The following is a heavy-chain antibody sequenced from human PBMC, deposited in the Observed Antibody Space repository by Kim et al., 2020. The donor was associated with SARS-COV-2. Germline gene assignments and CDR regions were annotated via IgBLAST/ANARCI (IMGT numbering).Heavy chain of an antibody. CDR3: ARTLVLSGYYGMDV. D-gene: IGHD3-10*01. V-gene: IGHV3-33*01. Sequence: YADSGKGPSTNARDNSKNTLYLQMNSLRAEDTAVYYCARTLVLSGYYGMDVWGQGTTVTVSS. J-gene: IGHJ6*02.